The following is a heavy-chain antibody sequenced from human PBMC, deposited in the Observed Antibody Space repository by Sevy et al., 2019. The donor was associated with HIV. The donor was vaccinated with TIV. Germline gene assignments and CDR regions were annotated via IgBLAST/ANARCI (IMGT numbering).Heavy chain of an antibody. V-gene: IGHV3-30-3*01. J-gene: IGHJ6*02. CDR2: ISYDGSNK. Sequence: GGSLRLSCAASGFTFSSYAMHWVRQAPGKGLEWVAVISYDGSNKYYADSVKGRFTISRDNSKNTLYLQMNSLRAEDTAVYYCARDSQTTLTTGAGYYYGMDVWGQGTTVTVSS. CDR1: GFTFSSYA. CDR3: ARDSQTTLTTGAGYYYGMDV. D-gene: IGHD4-17*01.